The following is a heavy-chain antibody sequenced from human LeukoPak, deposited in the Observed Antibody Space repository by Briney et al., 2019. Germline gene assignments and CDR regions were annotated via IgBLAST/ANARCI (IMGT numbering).Heavy chain of an antibody. D-gene: IGHD6-6*01. CDR1: GFTFSSYA. V-gene: IGHV3-30-3*01. Sequence: GGSLRLSRAASGFTFSSYAMHWVRQAPGKGLEWVAVISYDGSNKYYADSVKGRFTISRDNSKNTLYLQMNSLRAEDTAVYYCASELIAARPYWGQGTLVTVSS. CDR2: ISYDGSNK. CDR3: ASELIAARPY. J-gene: IGHJ4*02.